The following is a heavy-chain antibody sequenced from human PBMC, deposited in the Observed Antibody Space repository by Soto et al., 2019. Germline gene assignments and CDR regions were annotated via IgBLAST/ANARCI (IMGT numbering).Heavy chain of an antibody. CDR2: ISYDGSNK. Sequence: QVQLVESGGGVVQPGRSLRLSCAASGFIFSSYGINWVRQAPGKGLEWVAVISYDGSNKYYGESVKGRFTISRDNSKKTLDLQKKRLRAQATGLHYRAKGEKAMAPPPPDHFYSGMDVWGQGTTVTVS. V-gene: IGHV3-30*18. D-gene: IGHD5-18*01. J-gene: IGHJ6*02. CDR3: AKGEKAMAPPPPDHFYSGMDV. CDR1: GFIFSSYG.